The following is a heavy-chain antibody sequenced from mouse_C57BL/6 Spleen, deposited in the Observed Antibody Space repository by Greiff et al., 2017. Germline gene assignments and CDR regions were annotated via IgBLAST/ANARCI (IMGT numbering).Heavy chain of an antibody. V-gene: IGHV1-47*01. CDR2: FHPYNDDT. CDR1: GYTFTTYP. J-gene: IGHJ4*01. Sequence: QVQLKESGAELVKPGASVKMSCKASGYTFTTYPIEWMKQNHGKSLEWIGNFHPYNDDTKYNEKFKGKATLTVEKSSSTVYLKLSRLTSDDSAVYYCARGRPYYAMDYWGQGTSVTVSS. CDR3: ARGRPYYAMDY.